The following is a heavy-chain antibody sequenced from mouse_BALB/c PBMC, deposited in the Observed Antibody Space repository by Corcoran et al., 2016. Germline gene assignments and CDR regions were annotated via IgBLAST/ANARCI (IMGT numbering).Heavy chain of an antibody. CDR1: GYSFTSYY. CDR2: IFPGSGNT. Sequence: QVQLQQSGPELVKPGASVKISCKASGYSFTSYYIHWVKQRPGQGLEWVGWIFPGSGNTKYNEKFKGKATLTADTSSSTDYMQLSSLTSEDSAVYFCARGWGYYAMDYWGQGTSVTVSS. D-gene: IGHD3-3*01. V-gene: IGHV1-66*01. CDR3: ARGWGYYAMDY. J-gene: IGHJ4*01.